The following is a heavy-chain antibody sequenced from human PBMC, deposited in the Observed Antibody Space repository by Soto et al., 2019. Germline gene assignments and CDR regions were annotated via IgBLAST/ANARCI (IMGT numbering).Heavy chain of an antibody. CDR3: AKNGQPPYYYYGLDV. CDR1: GYTFSRYG. Sequence: QGQLVQSGGEVKKPGASVKVSCKASGYTFSRYGISWVRQAPGQGLEWMGWISGYNGDTNYAQKFQGRVTMTIDTSTTTADMERRSLTSDDTAVYYCAKNGQPPYYYYGLDVWGQGTTVTVSS. CDR2: ISGYNGDT. D-gene: IGHD2-8*01. V-gene: IGHV1-18*01. J-gene: IGHJ6*02.